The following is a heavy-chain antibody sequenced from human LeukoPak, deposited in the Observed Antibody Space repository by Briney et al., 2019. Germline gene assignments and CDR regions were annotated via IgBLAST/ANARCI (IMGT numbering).Heavy chain of an antibody. J-gene: IGHJ4*02. D-gene: IGHD5-12*01. CDR1: GGTFSSYA. CDR2: IIPILGIA. V-gene: IGHV1-69*04. Sequence: ASVKVSCKASGGTFSSYAISWVRQAPGQGLEWMGRIIPILGIANYAQKFQGRVTITADKSTSTAYMELSSLRSEDTAVYYCAKETGIVATISPFDYWGQGTLVTVSS. CDR3: AKETGIVATISPFDY.